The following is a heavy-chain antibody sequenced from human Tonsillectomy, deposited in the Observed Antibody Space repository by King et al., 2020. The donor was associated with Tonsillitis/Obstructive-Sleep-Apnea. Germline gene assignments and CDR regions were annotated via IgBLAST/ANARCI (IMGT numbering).Heavy chain of an antibody. V-gene: IGHV3-30*04. J-gene: IGHJ4*02. Sequence: VQLVESGGGVVQSGRSLRLSCAASEFTFNTYTMHWVRQAPGKGLEWVAVISYDGSNKYYADSVKGRFTISRDNSKNTLYLQMNILRAEDTAVYYCARDPTGYFDWSLGLTNFDDWGQGTLVTVSS. D-gene: IGHD3-9*01. CDR1: EFTFNTYT. CDR2: ISYDGSNK. CDR3: ARDPTGYFDWSLGLTNFDD.